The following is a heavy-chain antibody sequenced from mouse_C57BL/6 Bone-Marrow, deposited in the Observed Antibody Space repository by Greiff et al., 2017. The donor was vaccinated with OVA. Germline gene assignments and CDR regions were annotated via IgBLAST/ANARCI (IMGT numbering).Heavy chain of an antibody. Sequence: EVKLVESGGGLVQPKGSLKLSCAASGFSFNTYAMNWVRQAPGKGLEWVARIRSKSNNYATYYADSVKDRFTISRDDSESMLYLQMNNSKTEDTAMYYCVSWGFRFAYWGQGTLVTVSA. V-gene: IGHV10-1*01. CDR3: VSWGFRFAY. CDR1: GFSFNTYA. CDR2: IRSKSNNYAT. J-gene: IGHJ3*01.